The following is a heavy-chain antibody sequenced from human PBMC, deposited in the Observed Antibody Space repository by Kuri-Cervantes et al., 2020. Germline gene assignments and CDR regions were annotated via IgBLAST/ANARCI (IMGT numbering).Heavy chain of an antibody. CDR1: GFTFSGYA. D-gene: IGHD3-16*01. Sequence: GESLKISCAASGFTFSGYAMHWVRQAPGKGLEWVSAISGSGGSTYYADSVKGRFTISRDNSKNTLYLQMNSLRAEDTAVYYCARERGQTSYFDYWGQGTLVTVSS. CDR3: ARERGQTSYFDY. J-gene: IGHJ4*02. CDR2: ISGSGGST. V-gene: IGHV3-23*01.